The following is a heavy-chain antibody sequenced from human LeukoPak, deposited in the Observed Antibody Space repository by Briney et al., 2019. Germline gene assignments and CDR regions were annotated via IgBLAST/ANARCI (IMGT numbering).Heavy chain of an antibody. CDR3: ARGPHYYGSGRPYYYYYYYMDV. J-gene: IGHJ6*03. V-gene: IGHV1-8*03. CDR2: MNPNSGNT. D-gene: IGHD3-10*01. Sequence: ASVKVSFKASGYTFTSYDINWVRQATGQGLEWMGWMNPNSGNTGYAQKFHDKVTITRKNSITTAYLELSSLRSEDTAVYYCARGPHYYGSGRPYYYYYYYMDVWGKGTTVTVSS. CDR1: GYTFTSYD.